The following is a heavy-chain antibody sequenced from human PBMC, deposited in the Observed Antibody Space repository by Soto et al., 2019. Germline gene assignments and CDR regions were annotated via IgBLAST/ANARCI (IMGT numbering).Heavy chain of an antibody. CDR3: ARLPDVDKAMKPEYYGMDV. J-gene: IGHJ6*02. CDR1: GYSFTSYW. Sequence: PGESLKISCKGSGYSFTSYWISWVRQMPGKGLEWMGRIDPSDSYTNYSPSFQGHVTISADKSISTAYLQWRSLKASDTAMYYCARLPDVDKAMKPEYYGMDVCGQGHTVTVSS. V-gene: IGHV5-10-1*01. CDR2: IDPSDSYT. D-gene: IGHD5-18*01.